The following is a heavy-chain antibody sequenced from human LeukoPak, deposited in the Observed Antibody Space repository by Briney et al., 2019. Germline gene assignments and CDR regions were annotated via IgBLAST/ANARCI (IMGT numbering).Heavy chain of an antibody. J-gene: IGHJ4*02. CDR2: ISSSGSTI. CDR3: ASDLHLPAAKDEADY. V-gene: IGHV3-48*03. CDR1: GFTFSSYE. D-gene: IGHD2-2*01. Sequence: GGSLRLSCAASGFTFSSYEMNWVRQAPGKGLEWVSYISSSGSTIYCADSVKGRFTISRDNAKNSLYLQMNSLRAEDTAVYYCASDLHLPAAKDEADYWGQGTLVTVSS.